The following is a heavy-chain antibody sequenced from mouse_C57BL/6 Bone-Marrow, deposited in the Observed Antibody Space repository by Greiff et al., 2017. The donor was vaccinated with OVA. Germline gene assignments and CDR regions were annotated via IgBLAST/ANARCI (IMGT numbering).Heavy chain of an antibody. Sequence: QVQLQQPGAELVKPGASVKLSCKASGYTFTSYWMHWVKQRPGQGLEWIGMIHPNSGSTNYNEKFKSKATLTVDKSSSTAYMQLSSLTSEDSAVYYCARGGHYGSSYDWYFDVWGTGTTVTVSS. D-gene: IGHD1-1*01. CDR3: ARGGHYGSSYDWYFDV. V-gene: IGHV1-64*01. CDR2: IHPNSGST. CDR1: GYTFTSYW. J-gene: IGHJ1*03.